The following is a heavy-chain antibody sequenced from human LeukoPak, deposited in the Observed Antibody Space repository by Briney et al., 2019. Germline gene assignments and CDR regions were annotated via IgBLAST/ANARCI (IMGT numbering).Heavy chain of an antibody. CDR3: ARDWIAAAGLIDY. V-gene: IGHV1-2*02. J-gene: IGHJ4*02. D-gene: IGHD6-13*01. CDR2: INPNSGGT. Sequence: VASVKVSCKASGYTFTSYDINWVRQATGQGLEWMGWINPNSGGTNYAQKFQGRVTMTRDTSISTAYMELSRLRSDDTAVYYCARDWIAAAGLIDYWGQGTLVTVSS. CDR1: GYTFTSYD.